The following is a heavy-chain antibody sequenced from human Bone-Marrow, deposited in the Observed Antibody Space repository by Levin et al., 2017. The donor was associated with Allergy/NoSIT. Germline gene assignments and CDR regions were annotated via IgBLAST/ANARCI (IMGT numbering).Heavy chain of an antibody. CDR1: GFIFKTYA. J-gene: IGHJ4*02. CDR3: AKDRVVMVVLFDY. D-gene: IGHD2-15*01. CDR2: ISGNGDST. Sequence: GGSLRLSCAASGFIFKTYAMSWVRQAPGKALEWVSGISGNGDSTFYADSVKGRFTVSRDNAKDTLYLQMSNLRAEDTAIYYCAKDRVVMVVLFDYRGPGSLVTVSS. V-gene: IGHV3-23*01.